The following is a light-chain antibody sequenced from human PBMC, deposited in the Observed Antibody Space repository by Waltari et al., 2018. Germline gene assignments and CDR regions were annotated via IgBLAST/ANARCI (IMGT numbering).Light chain of an antibody. CDR2: EDD. Sequence: NFMLTQPHSVSESPGKTVKISCTGSSGSIARNYVQWYQQRPGSAPTTVVYEDDQRPSGVPDRFSGSIDSSANSASLAISGLKTEDEADYYCQSYDGASWVFGGGTRLTVL. CDR1: SGSIARNY. J-gene: IGLJ3*02. CDR3: QSYDGASWV. V-gene: IGLV6-57*02.